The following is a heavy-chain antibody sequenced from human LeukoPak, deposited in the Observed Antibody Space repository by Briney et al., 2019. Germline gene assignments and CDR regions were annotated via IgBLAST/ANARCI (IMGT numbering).Heavy chain of an antibody. CDR3: ARPPTTGSTIPDWFDP. Sequence: GGSLRLSCVASGFTFSSYAMTWVRQAPGKGLEWVSTMSGTGGGTYYADSVKGRFTISRDNSKNTLNLQMNSLSADDTAVYFCARPPTTGSTIPDWFDPWGQGTLVTVSS. J-gene: IGHJ5*02. D-gene: IGHD1-1*01. CDR1: GFTFSSYA. CDR2: MSGTGGGT. V-gene: IGHV3-23*01.